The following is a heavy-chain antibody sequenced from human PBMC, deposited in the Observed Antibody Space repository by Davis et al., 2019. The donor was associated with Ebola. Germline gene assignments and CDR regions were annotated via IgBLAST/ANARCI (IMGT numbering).Heavy chain of an antibody. V-gene: IGHV3-7*03. CDR3: VQGTTSCHV. J-gene: IGHJ4*02. CDR1: GFTFGTFL. CDR2: INEYGTEK. D-gene: IGHD2-2*01. Sequence: GESLKISCAASGFTFGTFLMTWVRQAPGKGLEWVANINEYGTEKNYVDSVKGRFTISRGNSNNMLYLQMNSLRVEDTALYYCVQGTTSCHVWGQGTLVTVSS.